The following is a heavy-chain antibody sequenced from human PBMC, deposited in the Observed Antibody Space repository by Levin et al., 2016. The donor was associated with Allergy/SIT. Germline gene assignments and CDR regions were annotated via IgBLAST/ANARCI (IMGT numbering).Heavy chain of an antibody. V-gene: IGHV5-10-1*04. J-gene: IGHJ6*02. CDR2: IDPSDSYT. CDR1: GYSYW. Sequence: KVSCKGSGYSYWISWVRQMPGKGLEWMGRIDPSDSYTKYSPSFQGQVTISADKSIGAAYLQWSSLKASDSGVYYCVRCGRNSNWYRKKPDSCYYGLDVWGQGTTVTVSS. CDR3: VRCGRNSNWYRKKPDSCYYGLDV. D-gene: IGHD6-13*01.